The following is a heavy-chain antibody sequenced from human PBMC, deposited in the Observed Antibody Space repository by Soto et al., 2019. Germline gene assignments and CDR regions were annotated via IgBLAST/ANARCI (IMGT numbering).Heavy chain of an antibody. J-gene: IGHJ4*02. CDR2: IYYSGST. CDR1: GGSISSYY. V-gene: IGHV4-59*01. Sequence: SETLSLTCTVSGGSISSYYWSWIRQPPGKGLEWIGYIYYSGSTNYNPSLKSRVTISVDTSKNQFSLKLSSVTAADTAVYYCARGGGSYHHFDSWGQGTLVTVSS. CDR3: ARGGGSYHHFDS. D-gene: IGHD1-26*01.